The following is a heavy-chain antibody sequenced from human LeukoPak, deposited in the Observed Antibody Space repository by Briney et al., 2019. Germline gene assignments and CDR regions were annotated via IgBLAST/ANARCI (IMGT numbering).Heavy chain of an antibody. CDR2: IDPISGGT. D-gene: IGHD1-26*01. Sequence: ASVKVSCKASGYPFTGYHIHWVRQAPGQGLEWMGWIDPISGGTKYAQKFQGWVTMTRDTSISTAYMELSSLRSDDTAVYYCAREIVGGPGAFDYWGQGTLVTVSS. CDR1: GYPFTGYH. V-gene: IGHV1-2*04. J-gene: IGHJ4*02. CDR3: AREIVGGPGAFDY.